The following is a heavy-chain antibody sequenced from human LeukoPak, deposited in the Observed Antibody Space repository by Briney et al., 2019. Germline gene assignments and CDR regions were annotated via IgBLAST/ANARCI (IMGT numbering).Heavy chain of an antibody. CDR1: GYSISSGFY. J-gene: IGHJ5*02. Sequence: SETLSLTCTVSGYSISSGFYWGWIRQPPGKGLEWIGSIYHSGSTNYNPSLKSRVTISVDTSKNQFSLKLSSVTAADTAVYYCARDSPDCGSTTCYKDWFDPWGQGTLVTVSS. CDR3: ARDSPDCGSTTCYKDWFDP. CDR2: IYHSGST. D-gene: IGHD2-2*02. V-gene: IGHV4-38-2*02.